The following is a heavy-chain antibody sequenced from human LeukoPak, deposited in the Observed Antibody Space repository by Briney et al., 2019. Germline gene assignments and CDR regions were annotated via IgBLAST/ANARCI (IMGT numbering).Heavy chain of an antibody. Sequence: GGSLRLSCAASGFTFDDYAMHWVRQAPGKGLEWVSGISWNSGSIGYADSVKGRFTISRDNAKNSLYLQMNSLRAEDTAVYYCASNWATNDYWGQGTLVTVSS. J-gene: IGHJ4*02. CDR1: GFTFDDYA. D-gene: IGHD5-24*01. V-gene: IGHV3-9*01. CDR3: ASNWATNDY. CDR2: ISWNSGSI.